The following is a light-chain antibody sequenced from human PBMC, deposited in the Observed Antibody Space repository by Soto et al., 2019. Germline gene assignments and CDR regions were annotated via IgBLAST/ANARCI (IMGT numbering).Light chain of an antibody. CDR2: DAS. CDR3: QQYNNWPLT. Sequence: EIVMTQSPATLSVSPGERVTLSCRASQSVSSNLAWYQQKPGQAPGLLIYDASIRATGVPVRFSGSGSGTEFILTISSLQSEDYAVYYCQQYNNWPLTFGPGTKVEIK. V-gene: IGKV3-15*01. CDR1: QSVSSN. J-gene: IGKJ3*01.